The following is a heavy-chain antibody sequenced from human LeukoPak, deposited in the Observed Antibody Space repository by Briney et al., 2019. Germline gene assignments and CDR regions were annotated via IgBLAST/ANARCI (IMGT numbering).Heavy chain of an antibody. J-gene: IGHJ3*02. CDR2: IGGSASNI. D-gene: IGHD2-15*01. V-gene: IGHV3-11*04. Sequence: GGSLRLSCAASGLTVTDYYMHWIRQAPGKGLEWVSFIGGSASNIYYADSVKGRFTISRDNAKNSLYLQMNSLRAEDTAVYYCAKEWSAFGIWGQGTMVTVSS. CDR1: GLTVTDYY. CDR3: AKEWSAFGI.